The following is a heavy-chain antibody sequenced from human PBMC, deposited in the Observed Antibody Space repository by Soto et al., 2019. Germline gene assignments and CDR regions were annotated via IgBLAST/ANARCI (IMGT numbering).Heavy chain of an antibody. V-gene: IGHV3-21*01. CDR3: ARDRYSSSSGAPFDY. Sequence: GGSLRLSCAASGFTFSSYSMNWVRQAPGKGLEWVSSISSSSSYIYYADSVKGRFTISRDNAKNSLYLQMNSLRAEDTAVYYCARDRYSSSSGAPFDYWGQGTQVTVSS. CDR2: ISSSSSYI. CDR1: GFTFSSYS. D-gene: IGHD6-6*01. J-gene: IGHJ4*02.